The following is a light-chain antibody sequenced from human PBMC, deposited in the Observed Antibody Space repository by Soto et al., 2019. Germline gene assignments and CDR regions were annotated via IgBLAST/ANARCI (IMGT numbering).Light chain of an antibody. J-gene: IGKJ5*01. CDR2: DAS. Sequence: EIVLTQSPATLSLSPGERATLSCRASQSVSSYLAWSQQKPGQAPRLLIYDASKRATGLPARFSGSGSGTDFTLTISSLEPEDFAIYYCQQRSNWPPITFGQGTRLEIK. CDR3: QQRSNWPPIT. CDR1: QSVSSY. V-gene: IGKV3-11*01.